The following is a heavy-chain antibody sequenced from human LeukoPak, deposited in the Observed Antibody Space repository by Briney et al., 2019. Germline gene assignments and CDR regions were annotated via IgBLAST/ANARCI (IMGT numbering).Heavy chain of an antibody. Sequence: GGSLRLSCAASGFTFSSYSMNWVRQAPGKGLEWVSSISSGSSYMYYADSVKGRFTISRDNAKNSLYLQMNSLRAEDTAVYYCARVSSSSSLGYWGQGTLVTVSS. J-gene: IGHJ4*02. CDR3: ARVSSSSSLGY. CDR1: GFTFSSYS. D-gene: IGHD6-6*01. V-gene: IGHV3-21*01. CDR2: ISSGSSYM.